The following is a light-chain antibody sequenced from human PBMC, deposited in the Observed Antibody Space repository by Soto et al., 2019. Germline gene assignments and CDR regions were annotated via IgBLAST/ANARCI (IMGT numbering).Light chain of an antibody. CDR1: QSVSSY. V-gene: IGKV3-11*01. CDR3: HQRSNWPLT. J-gene: IGKJ4*01. Sequence: EIVLTQSPATLSLSPGERATLSCRASQSVSSYLAWYQQKPGQAPRLLIYDASNRSTGIPARFSGSGSGTDYTLTISSLEPEDFAVYYCHQRSNWPLTFGGWTKVEIK. CDR2: DAS.